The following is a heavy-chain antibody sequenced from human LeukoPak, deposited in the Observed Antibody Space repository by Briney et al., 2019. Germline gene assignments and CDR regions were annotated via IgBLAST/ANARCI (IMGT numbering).Heavy chain of an antibody. V-gene: IGHV3-33*01. CDR2: ICYDGSNK. J-gene: IGHJ5*02. CDR1: GFTFSSYG. Sequence: GGSLRLSCAASGFTFSSYGMHWVRQAPGKGLEGVAVICYDGSNKYYADSVKGRFTISRDNSKNTLYLQMNILRAEDTAVSYCARDFQAFVVVPAATPDNWFDPWGQGTLVTVSS. CDR3: ARDFQAFVVVPAATPDNWFDP. D-gene: IGHD2-2*01.